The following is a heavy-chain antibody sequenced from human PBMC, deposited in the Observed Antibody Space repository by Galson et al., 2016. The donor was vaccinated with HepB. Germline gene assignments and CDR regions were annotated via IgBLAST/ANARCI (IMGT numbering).Heavy chain of an antibody. CDR1: GFVFSNFG. CDR3: AKERLVRRIFDH. CDR2: ISTRRTT. V-gene: IGHV3-23*01. Sequence: SLRLSCAASGFVFSNFGLSWVRQAPGTGLECVASISTRRTTYYSDSVQGRFTISSDNSNNTLYLQMNGLRAEDPAVYYCAKERLVRRIFDHWGQGTLLTVSS. J-gene: IGHJ4*02. D-gene: IGHD1-1*01.